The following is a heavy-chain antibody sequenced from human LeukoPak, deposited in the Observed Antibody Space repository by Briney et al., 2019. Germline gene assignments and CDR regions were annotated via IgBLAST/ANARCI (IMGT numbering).Heavy chain of an antibody. CDR2: ISSSGSSK. CDR1: GFTFSDYY. J-gene: IGHJ3*02. Sequence: GGSLRLSCAASGFTFSDYYMSWIRQAPGKGLEWVSYISSSGSSKYYADSVKGRFTISRDNSKNTLYLQMNSLRAEDTAVYYCAKEGGQDAFDIWGQGTMVTVSS. CDR3: AKEGGQDAFDI. D-gene: IGHD2-15*01. V-gene: IGHV3-11*04.